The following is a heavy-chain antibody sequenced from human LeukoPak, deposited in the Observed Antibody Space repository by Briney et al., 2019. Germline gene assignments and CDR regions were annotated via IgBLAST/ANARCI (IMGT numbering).Heavy chain of an antibody. V-gene: IGHV3-21*01. J-gene: IGHJ4*02. CDR3: ARGPLSSGWGHFDY. D-gene: IGHD6-19*01. Sequence: NPGGSLRLSCAASGFTFSNNAMNWVRQAPGKGLEWVSSTSSSSSYIYYADSVKSRFTISRDNAKNSLYLQMNSLRAEDTAVYYCARGPLSSGWGHFDYWGQGTLVTVSS. CDR2: TSSSSSYI. CDR1: GFTFSNNA.